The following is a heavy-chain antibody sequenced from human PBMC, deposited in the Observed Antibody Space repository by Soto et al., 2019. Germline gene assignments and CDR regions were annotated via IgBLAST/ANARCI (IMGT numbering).Heavy chain of an antibody. J-gene: IGHJ4*02. D-gene: IGHD4-17*01. Sequence: SVKVSCKASGGIFSSYAISWVRQAPGQGLEWMGGIIPIFGTANYAQKFQGRVTITADEPTSTAYMDLSSLRSEDTAVYYCATATVVTQHFDYWGQGTLVTVSS. CDR2: IIPIFGTA. CDR1: GGIFSSYA. V-gene: IGHV1-69*13. CDR3: ATATVVTQHFDY.